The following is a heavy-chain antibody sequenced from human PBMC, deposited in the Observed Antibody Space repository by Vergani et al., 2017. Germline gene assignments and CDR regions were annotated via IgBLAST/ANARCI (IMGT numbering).Heavy chain of an antibody. J-gene: IGHJ4*02. Sequence: EVQLVESGGGLVQPGGSLRLSCAASGFTFSSYSMNWVRQAPGKGLEWVSSISSSSSYIYYADSVKGRFTISRDNAKNSLYLQMNSLRAEDTAVYYCARSKIPIAAAGNFDYWGQGTLVTVSS. V-gene: IGHV3-21*01. CDR2: ISSSSSYI. D-gene: IGHD6-13*01. CDR3: ARSKIPIAAAGNFDY. CDR1: GFTFSSYS.